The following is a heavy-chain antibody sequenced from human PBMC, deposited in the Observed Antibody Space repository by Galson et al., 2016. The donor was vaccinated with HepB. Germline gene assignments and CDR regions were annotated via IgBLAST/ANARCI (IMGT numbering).Heavy chain of an antibody. V-gene: IGHV6-1*01. D-gene: IGHD3-10*01. CDR3: ARTIWFGNNWFDP. CDR1: GDSVSSNSAA. Sequence: CAISGDSVSSNSAAWNWLRQSPSRGLEWLGRTYYRSKWYHDYPVSVKSRITVNPDTSKNQLSLQLNSVPPEATAVYYCARTIWFGNNWFDPWGQGTLVTVSS. J-gene: IGHJ5*02. CDR2: TYYRSKWYH.